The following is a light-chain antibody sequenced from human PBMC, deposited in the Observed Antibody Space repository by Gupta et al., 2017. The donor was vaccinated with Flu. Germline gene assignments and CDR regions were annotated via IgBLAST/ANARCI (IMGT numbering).Light chain of an antibody. CDR3: QQYSSYPRT. CDR2: AAS. CDR1: QDISDY. Sequence: GDRGTITCRASQDISDYLAWYQQKPGTAPKLLIYAASTLQSGVPSRFSGSGSGTDFTLTVSGLQSEDFATYYCQQYSSYPRTFGQGTKVEIK. J-gene: IGKJ1*01. V-gene: IGKV1-8*01.